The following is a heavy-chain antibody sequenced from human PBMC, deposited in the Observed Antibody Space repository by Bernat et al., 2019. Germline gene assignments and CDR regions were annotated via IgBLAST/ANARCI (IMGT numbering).Heavy chain of an antibody. CDR2: ISSSGSTI. D-gene: IGHD6-13*01. V-gene: IGHV3-48*03. CDR1: GFTFSSYE. CDR3: ARVEYSSSWYASDY. J-gene: IGHJ4*02. Sequence: EVQLVESGGGLVQPGGSLRLSCAASGFTFSSYEMNWVRQAPGKGLEWVSYISSSGSTIYYADSVKGRFTISSDNAKNSLYLQMNSLRAEDTAVYYCARVEYSSSWYASDYWGQGTLVTVSS.